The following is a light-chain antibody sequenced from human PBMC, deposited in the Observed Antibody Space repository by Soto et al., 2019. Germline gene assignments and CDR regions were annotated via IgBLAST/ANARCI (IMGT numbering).Light chain of an antibody. J-gene: IGLJ1*01. CDR1: SSDIGFYNY. V-gene: IGLV2-14*01. Sequence: QSALTQPASVSGSPGQSITISCTGTSSDIGFYNYVSWYQQHPGKAPKLLLYGVTNRPLGVSLRFSGSKSGNTASLTISGLQAEDEADYSCSSYSSSSTLVFGTVTKLTVL. CDR3: SSYSSSSTLV. CDR2: GVT.